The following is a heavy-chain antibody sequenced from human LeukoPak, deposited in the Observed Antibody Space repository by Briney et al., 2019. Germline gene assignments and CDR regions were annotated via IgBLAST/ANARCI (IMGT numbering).Heavy chain of an antibody. CDR3: AREGGLFGPIDY. Sequence: SETLSLTCTVSGGSISSYYWSWIRQRPGKGLEWIGYIYYSGSTNYNPSLKSRVTISVDTSKNQFSLKLSSVPAADTAVYYCAREGGLFGPIDYLGQGTLVTVSS. J-gene: IGHJ4*02. D-gene: IGHD3/OR15-3a*01. CDR1: GGSISSYY. V-gene: IGHV4-59*01. CDR2: IYYSGST.